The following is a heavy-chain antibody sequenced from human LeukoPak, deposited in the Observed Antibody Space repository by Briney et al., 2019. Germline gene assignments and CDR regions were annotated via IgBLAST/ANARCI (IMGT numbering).Heavy chain of an antibody. CDR2: IYSGGST. V-gene: IGHV3-53*01. CDR3: ARDSYSSAPSNWFDP. D-gene: IGHD6-19*01. CDR1: GFTVSSNY. J-gene: IGHJ5*02. Sequence: GGSLRLSCAASGFTVSSNYMSWVRQAPGKGLEWVSVIYSGGSTYYADSVKGRFTISRDNSKNTLYLQMNSLRAEDTAVYYCARDSYSSAPSNWFDPWGQGTLVTVSS.